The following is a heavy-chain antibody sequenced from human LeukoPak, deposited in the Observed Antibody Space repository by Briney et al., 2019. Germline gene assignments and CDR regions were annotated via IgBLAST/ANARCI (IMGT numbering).Heavy chain of an antibody. CDR2: ITWERGST. D-gene: IGHD3-10*01. Sequence: GRSLRLSRAASGFTVDDSGMGWVRQPPGNGLGWVFGITWERGSTGPADSVKGRFTISRDNAKNSLYLQMNSLRAEDTALYYCAREAYYYGSGSYSGASYYYYYYMDVWGKGTTVTVSS. CDR1: GFTVDDSG. J-gene: IGHJ6*03. CDR3: AREAYYYGSGSYSGASYYYYYYMDV. V-gene: IGHV3-20*04.